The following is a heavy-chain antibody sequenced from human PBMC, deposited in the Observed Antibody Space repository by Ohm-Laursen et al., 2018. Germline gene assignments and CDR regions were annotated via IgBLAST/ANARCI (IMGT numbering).Heavy chain of an antibody. CDR3: ARDLLS. V-gene: IGHV3-53*01. Sequence: SLRLSCAASGFTFTSYWISWVRQAPGKGLEWVSVIYSGGSTYYADSVKGRFTISRDNSKNTLYLQMNSLRAEDTAVYYCARDLLSWGQGTLVTVSS. CDR1: GFTFTSYW. CDR2: IYSGGST. J-gene: IGHJ4*02.